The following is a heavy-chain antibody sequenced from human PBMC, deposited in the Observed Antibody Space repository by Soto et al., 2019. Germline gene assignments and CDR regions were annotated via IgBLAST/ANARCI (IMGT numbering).Heavy chain of an antibody. J-gene: IGHJ6*03. Sequence: QITLKESGPTLVKPTQPLTLTCTFSGFSLTTSGEAVGWIRQPPGKALEWLALIYWDDDKRSSPSLKSRLTITKDTSKNQVVLTMTNMDPVDTATYYCAHIPASGHLLYSYYYYMDVWGKGTTVTVSS. CDR2: IYWDDDK. CDR1: GFSLTTSGEA. CDR3: AHIPASGHLLYSYYYYMDV. D-gene: IGHD3-10*01. V-gene: IGHV2-5*02.